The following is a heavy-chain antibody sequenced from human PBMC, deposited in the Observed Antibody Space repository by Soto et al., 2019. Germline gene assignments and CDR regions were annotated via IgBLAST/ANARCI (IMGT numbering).Heavy chain of an antibody. V-gene: IGHV4-34*01. Sequence: PSETLSLTCAVYGGSFSGYYWSWIRQPPGKGLEWIGEINHSGSTNYNPSLKSRVTISVDTSKNQFSLKLSSVTAADTAVYYCARGRGHNWFDPWGQGTLVTVSS. D-gene: IGHD3-10*01. CDR2: INHSGST. J-gene: IGHJ5*02. CDR3: ARGRGHNWFDP. CDR1: GGSFSGYY.